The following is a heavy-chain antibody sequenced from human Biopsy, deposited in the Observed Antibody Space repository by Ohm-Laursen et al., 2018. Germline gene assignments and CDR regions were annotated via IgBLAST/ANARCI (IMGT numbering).Heavy chain of an antibody. V-gene: IGHV3-9*01. CDR3: VRGYSSSWSGYLDH. J-gene: IGHJ4*02. CDR1: GFTFTNSW. Sequence: SLRLSCAASGFTFTNSWMHWVRQAPGKGLEWVSGISWDGGSEGYADSVKGRFTISRDNAKNSLFLQMNSLTTEDTALYYCVRGYSSSWSGYLDHWGQGTLVTVSS. D-gene: IGHD3-3*01. CDR2: ISWDGGSE.